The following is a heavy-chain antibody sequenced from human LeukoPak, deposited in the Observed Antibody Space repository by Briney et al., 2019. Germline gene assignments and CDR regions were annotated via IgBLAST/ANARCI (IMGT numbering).Heavy chain of an antibody. D-gene: IGHD2-15*01. V-gene: IGHV3-23*01. CDR3: AKNAVVVAATYYFDY. Sequence: ATNPSGANTYYAASVRGRLTISRDNSKDSLHLQMNGLRADDTAIYYCAKNAVVVAATYYFDYWGQGTLVTVSS. CDR2: TNPSGANT. J-gene: IGHJ4*02.